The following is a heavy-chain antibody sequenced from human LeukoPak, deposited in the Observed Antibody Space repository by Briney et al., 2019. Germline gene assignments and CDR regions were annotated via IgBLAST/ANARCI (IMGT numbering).Heavy chain of an antibody. CDR2: IKQDGSEK. CDR1: GFTFSSYW. V-gene: IGHV3-7*01. CDR3: ARVVYYDFWSGYLHYFDY. D-gene: IGHD3-3*01. Sequence: GGSLRLSCAASGFTFSSYWMSWVRQAPGKGLEWVAHIKQDGSEKYYVDSVKGRFTISRDNAKNSLYLQMNSLRAEDTAVYYCARVVYYDFWSGYLHYFDYWGQGTLVTVSS. J-gene: IGHJ4*02.